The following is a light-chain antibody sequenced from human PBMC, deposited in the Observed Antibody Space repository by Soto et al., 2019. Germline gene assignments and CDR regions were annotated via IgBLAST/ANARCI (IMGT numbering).Light chain of an antibody. V-gene: IGLV1-44*01. J-gene: IGLJ2*01. CDR3: AAWDDSLNGHI. CDR2: SNN. CDR1: SSNIGTNT. Sequence: QSVLTQPPSASGTPGQRVTISCSGSSSNIGTNTVNWYQQLPGTAPKVLIYSNNQRPSGVPDRFSGPKSGTSASLAISGLQSEDEADYYCAAWDDSLNGHIFGGGTKLTVL.